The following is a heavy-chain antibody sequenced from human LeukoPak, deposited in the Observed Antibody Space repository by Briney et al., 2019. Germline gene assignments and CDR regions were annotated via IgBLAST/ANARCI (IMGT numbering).Heavy chain of an antibody. J-gene: IGHJ4*02. CDR1: GGSISSYY. CDR3: ASLLRLAVAEFYFDY. V-gene: IGHV4-59*08. Sequence: PSETLSLTCTVSGGSISSYYWSWIRQPPGKGLEWIGYIYYSGSTNYNPSLKSRVTISVDMSKTQFSLKLSSVTAADTAVYYCASLLRLAVAEFYFDYWGQGTLVTVSS. D-gene: IGHD6-19*01. CDR2: IYYSGST.